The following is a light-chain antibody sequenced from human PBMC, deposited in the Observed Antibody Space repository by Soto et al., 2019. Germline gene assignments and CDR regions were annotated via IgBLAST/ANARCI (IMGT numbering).Light chain of an antibody. V-gene: IGKV1-5*03. Sequence: DIQMTQSPSTLSASVGDRVTITCRASQSISNSLAWYQQKAGKAPNLLIYKASSLESGVPSRFSGSGSGTELTLTISSLQPDDVATYYCRQYVSYPVTFGGGTKVE. CDR3: RQYVSYPVT. CDR2: KAS. CDR1: QSISNS. J-gene: IGKJ4*01.